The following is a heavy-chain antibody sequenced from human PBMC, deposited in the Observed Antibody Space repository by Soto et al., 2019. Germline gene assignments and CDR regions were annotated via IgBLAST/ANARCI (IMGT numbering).Heavy chain of an antibody. V-gene: IGHV1-69*01. CDR2: IIPMFDIK. CDR1: GGNFNTYA. J-gene: IGHJ4*02. Sequence: QVQLVQSGAEVKERGSSVKISCKTSGGNFNTYALTWVRQAPGQGLEWIGGIIPMFDIKNVAQRFQGRVTLNADDSMTTAYMEMTSLRSDDTAVYYCAKEAGDHWGQGTLVTVSS. CDR3: AKEAGDH. D-gene: IGHD3-10*01.